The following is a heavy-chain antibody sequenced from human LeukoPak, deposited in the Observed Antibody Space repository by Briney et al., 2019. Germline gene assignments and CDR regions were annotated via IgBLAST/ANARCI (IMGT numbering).Heavy chain of an antibody. CDR2: ITTSSKYI. D-gene: IGHD4/OR15-4a*01. J-gene: IGHJ4*02. CDR3: ARSHWPLKYGEYVGIEY. CDR1: GFTSSSYW. V-gene: IGHV3-21*01. Sequence: GGSLRLSCAASGFTSSSYWMSWVRQAPGKGLEWVSYITTSSKYIYYADSVRGRFTISRDNAKNSLFLQMDSLRADDTAIYYCARSHWPLKYGEYVGIEYRGQGALVTVSS.